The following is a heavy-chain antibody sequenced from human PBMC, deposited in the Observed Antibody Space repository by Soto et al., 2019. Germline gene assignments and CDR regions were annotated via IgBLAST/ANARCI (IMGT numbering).Heavy chain of an antibody. J-gene: IGHJ6*02. Sequence: GGSLRLSCVASGFTFSSYAMHWVRQAPGKGLEWVAVISYDGSNKYYADSVKGRFTISRDNSKNTLYLQMNSLRAEDTAVYYCARERYSRRVLKGYYYYGMDVWGQGTTVTVSS. D-gene: IGHD6-13*01. CDR1: GFTFSSYA. CDR2: ISYDGSNK. V-gene: IGHV3-30-3*01. CDR3: ARERYSRRVLKGYYYYGMDV.